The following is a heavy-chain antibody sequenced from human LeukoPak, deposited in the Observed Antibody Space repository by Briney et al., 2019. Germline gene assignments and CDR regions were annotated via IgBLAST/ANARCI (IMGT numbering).Heavy chain of an antibody. CDR3: ARGRNKLLTSNFYYFDY. CDR1: GGSFSGYY. V-gene: IGHV4-34*01. D-gene: IGHD4-11*01. CDR2: INHSGST. J-gene: IGHJ4*02. Sequence: SETLSLTXAVYGGSFSGYYWSWICQPPGKGLEWIGEINHSGSTNYNPSLKSRVTISVDTSKNQFSLKLSSVTAADTAVYYCARGRNKLLTSNFYYFDYWGQGTLVTVSS.